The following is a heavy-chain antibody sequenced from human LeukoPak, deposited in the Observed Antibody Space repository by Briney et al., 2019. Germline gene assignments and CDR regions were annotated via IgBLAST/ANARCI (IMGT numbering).Heavy chain of an antibody. J-gene: IGHJ4*02. CDR3: AKDNRLWIGVPGTPSGY. V-gene: IGHV3-33*06. CDR2: IWYDGSNK. Sequence: GRSLRLSCAASGFTFSSYGMHWVRQAPGKGLEWVAVIWYDGSNKYYADSVKGRFTISRDNSKNTLYLQMNSLRAEDTAVYYCAKDNRLWIGVPGTPSGYWGQGTLVTVSS. CDR1: GFTFSSYG. D-gene: IGHD6-19*01.